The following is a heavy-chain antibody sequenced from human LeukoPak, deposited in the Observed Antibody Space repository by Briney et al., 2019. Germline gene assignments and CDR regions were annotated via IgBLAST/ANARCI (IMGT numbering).Heavy chain of an antibody. CDR3: AKDLRWDHPGFDP. CDR2: INPGGGST. CDR1: GYTFTSYY. Sequence: GASVKLCCKASGYTFTSYYIHWVRQAPGQGLEWMGIINPGGGSTSYAQKFQDRVTMTRDTSTSAVYMELSSLRSEDTAVYYCAKDLRWDHPGFDPWGQGTLVLVSS. D-gene: IGHD4-23*01. J-gene: IGHJ5*02. V-gene: IGHV1-46*01.